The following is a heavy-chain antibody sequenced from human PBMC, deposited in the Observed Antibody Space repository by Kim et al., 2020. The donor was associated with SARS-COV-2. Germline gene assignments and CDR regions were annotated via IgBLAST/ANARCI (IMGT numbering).Heavy chain of an antibody. Sequence: YAASVRNRFFISRDESKNIAYLHMNSLKTDDTAVYFCTRGTMTQWSYYDLWGQGSLVTVSS. D-gene: IGHD4-17*01. CDR3: TRGTMTQWSYYDL. J-gene: IGHJ4*02. V-gene: IGHV3-49*02.